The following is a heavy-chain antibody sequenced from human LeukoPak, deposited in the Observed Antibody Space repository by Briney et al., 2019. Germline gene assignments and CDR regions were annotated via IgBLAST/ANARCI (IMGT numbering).Heavy chain of an antibody. D-gene: IGHD3-3*01. Sequence: GGSLRLSCGASGFTFDDYWMSWVRQAPGQGLEWVANINQDGSEKYYLDSAKGRFTISRDNAKNSLYLQMNSLRAEDTAVYYCAQTYYDFWGGYYATGDYYYYYMDVWGKGTTVTVSS. CDR2: INQDGSEK. CDR3: AQTYYDFWGGYYATGDYYYYYMDV. J-gene: IGHJ6*03. V-gene: IGHV3-7*01. CDR1: GFTFDDYW.